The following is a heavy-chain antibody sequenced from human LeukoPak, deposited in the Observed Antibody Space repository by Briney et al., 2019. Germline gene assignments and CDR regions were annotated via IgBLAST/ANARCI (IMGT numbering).Heavy chain of an antibody. CDR2: IIPIFGTA. D-gene: IGHD3-22*01. CDR3: ARGRVTMIVVVITIDAIDI. J-gene: IGHJ3*02. V-gene: IGHV1-69*05. CDR1: GGTFSSYA. Sequence: SVKVSCKASGGTFSSYAISWVRQAPGQGLEWMGGIIPIFGTANYAQKFQGRVTITTDESTSTAYMELSSLRSEDTAVYYCARGRVTMIVVVITIDAIDIWGQGTMVTVSS.